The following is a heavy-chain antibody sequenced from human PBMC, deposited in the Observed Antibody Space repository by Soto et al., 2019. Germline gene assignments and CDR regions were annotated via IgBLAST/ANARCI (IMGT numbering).Heavy chain of an antibody. CDR3: GHRSCSGGSCYGVSAFDY. V-gene: IGHV2-5*02. Sequence: SGPTLVNPTQTLTLTCTFSGFSLSTSGVGVGWIRQPPGKALEWLALIYWDDDKRYSPSLKSRLTITKDTSKNQVVLTMTNMDPVDTATYYCGHRSCSGGSCYGVSAFDYWGQGTLVTVSS. D-gene: IGHD2-15*01. CDR1: GFSLSTSGVG. CDR2: IYWDDDK. J-gene: IGHJ4*02.